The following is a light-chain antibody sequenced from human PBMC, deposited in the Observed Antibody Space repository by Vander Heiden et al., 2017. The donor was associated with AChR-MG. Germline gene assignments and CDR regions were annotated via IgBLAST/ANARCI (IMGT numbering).Light chain of an antibody. CDR2: AAS. V-gene: IGKV1-39*01. CDR1: QGISSS. CDR3: QQCDSNPYT. Sequence: QVPHSPSSLSASVGDRVTITCRASQGISSSLNWYQQKPGKAPNLLIYAASSLQSGVPSRFSGSGSGTDFTLTISSLQPEDFATYYCQQCDSNPYTFGQGTKLEIK. J-gene: IGKJ2*01.